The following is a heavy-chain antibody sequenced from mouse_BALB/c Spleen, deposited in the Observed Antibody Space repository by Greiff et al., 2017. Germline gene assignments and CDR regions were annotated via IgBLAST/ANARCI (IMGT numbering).Heavy chain of an antibody. J-gene: IGHJ4*01. CDR1: GYNFTSYW. V-gene: IGHV1-55*01. CDR3: ARDSYGYLFYAMDY. CDR2: IYPGSGST. Sequence: QVQLQQPGAELVKPGTSVKLSCKASGYNFTSYWINWVKLRPGQGLEWIGDIYPGSGSTNYNEKFKSKATLTVDTSSSTAYMQLSSLASEDSALYYCARDSYGYLFYAMDYWGQGTSVTVSS. D-gene: IGHD1-2*01.